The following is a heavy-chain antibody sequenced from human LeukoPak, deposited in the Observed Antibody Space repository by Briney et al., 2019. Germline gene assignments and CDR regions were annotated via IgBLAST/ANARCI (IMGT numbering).Heavy chain of an antibody. Sequence: PGGSLRLSCAASGFTFSSYGMHWARQAPGKGLEWVSSISSSSSYIYYADSVKGRFTISRDNAKNSLYLQMNSLRAEDTAVYYCARATTIFGVVIIDYWGQGTLVTVSS. CDR2: ISSSSSYI. CDR3: ARATTIFGVVIIDY. D-gene: IGHD3-3*01. J-gene: IGHJ4*02. V-gene: IGHV3-21*01. CDR1: GFTFSSYG.